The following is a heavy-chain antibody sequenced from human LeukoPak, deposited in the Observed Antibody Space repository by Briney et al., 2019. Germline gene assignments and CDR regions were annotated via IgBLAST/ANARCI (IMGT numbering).Heavy chain of an antibody. CDR3: AKNYRPWEPHGYYYYMDV. CDR2: ISGSGGST. J-gene: IGHJ6*03. V-gene: IGHV3-23*01. Sequence: GGSLRLSXAASRFTFSSYAMSWVRQAPGKGLEWVSAISGSGGSTYYADSVKGRFTISRDNSKNTLYRQMNSLRAEDTAVSYCAKNYRPWEPHGYYYYMDVWGKGTTVTVSS. D-gene: IGHD1-26*01. CDR1: RFTFSSYA.